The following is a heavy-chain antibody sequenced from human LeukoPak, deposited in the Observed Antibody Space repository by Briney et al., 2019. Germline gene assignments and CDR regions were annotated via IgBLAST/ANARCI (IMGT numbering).Heavy chain of an antibody. D-gene: IGHD5-18*01. Sequence: GGSLRLSCAASGFSFSSYGMLWVRQAPGKGLEWVAIISFDGSNEYYAGSAKGRFTISRDNSKKTLYLQMDSLSAEDTAVYYCAKAPHVGYNSGLGDYWGQGTLVTVSS. CDR1: GFSFSSYG. V-gene: IGHV3-30*18. J-gene: IGHJ4*02. CDR2: ISFDGSNE. CDR3: AKAPHVGYNSGLGDY.